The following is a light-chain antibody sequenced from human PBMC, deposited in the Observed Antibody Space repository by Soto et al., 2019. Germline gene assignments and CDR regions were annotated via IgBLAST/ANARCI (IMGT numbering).Light chain of an antibody. V-gene: IGKV3-20*01. Sequence: EIVLTQSPGSLSLSPGERATLSCRASQSVDSTFFAWYQKKPGQAPRLLIYGASKRATGVPDRFSGSGSGTDFTLIISRLEPEDFAVYYCQQYMSSLTFGQGTKVEI. CDR2: GAS. J-gene: IGKJ1*01. CDR3: QQYMSSLT. CDR1: QSVDSTF.